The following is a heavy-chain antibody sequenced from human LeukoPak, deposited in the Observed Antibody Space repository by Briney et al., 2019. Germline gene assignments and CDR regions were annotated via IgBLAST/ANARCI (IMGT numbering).Heavy chain of an antibody. CDR2: INSDVSST. CDR3: ARDLGDIVVVVAASNAFDI. Sequence: GGSLRLSCAASGFTFSSYWMHWVRQAPGKGLVWVSRINSDVSSTSYADSVKGRFTISRDNAKNTLYLQMNSLRAEDTAVYYCARDLGDIVVVVAASNAFDIWGQGTMVTVSS. CDR1: GFTFSSYW. J-gene: IGHJ3*02. V-gene: IGHV3-74*01. D-gene: IGHD2-15*01.